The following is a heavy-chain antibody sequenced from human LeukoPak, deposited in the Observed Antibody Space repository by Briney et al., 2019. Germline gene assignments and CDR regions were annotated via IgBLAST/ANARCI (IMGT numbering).Heavy chain of an antibody. J-gene: IGHJ4*02. Sequence: GSSVKVSCKASGGTFSSYAISWVRQAPGQGLEWMGGIIPIFGTANYAQKFQGRVTITADESTSTAYMELSSLRSEDTAVYYCARDRISSGIAAAGDFDYWGQGTLVTVSS. CDR1: GGTFSSYA. D-gene: IGHD6-13*01. V-gene: IGHV1-69*01. CDR3: ARDRISSGIAAAGDFDY. CDR2: IIPIFGTA.